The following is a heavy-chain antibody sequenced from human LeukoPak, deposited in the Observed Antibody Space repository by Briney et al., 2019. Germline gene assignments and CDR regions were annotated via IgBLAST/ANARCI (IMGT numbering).Heavy chain of an antibody. D-gene: IGHD5-18*01. Sequence: ASVKVSCKASGYTFTSYGISWVRQAPGQGLEWMGWISAYNGNTNYAQKLQGRVTMTTDTSTSTAYMELRSLRSDDTAVYYCARLGYSYGYLARTSTIYYFDYWGQGTLVTVSS. CDR1: GYTFTSYG. V-gene: IGHV1-18*01. J-gene: IGHJ4*02. CDR3: ARLGYSYGYLARTSTIYYFDY. CDR2: ISAYNGNT.